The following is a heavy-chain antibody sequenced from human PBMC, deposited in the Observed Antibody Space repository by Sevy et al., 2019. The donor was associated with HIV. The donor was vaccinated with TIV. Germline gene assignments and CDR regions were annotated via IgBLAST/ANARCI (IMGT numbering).Heavy chain of an antibody. CDR2: INARGEIT. V-gene: IGHV3-23*01. J-gene: IGHJ1*01. CDR1: GFTFGNYA. CDR3: ARDRATDSSSCFLDFRP. D-gene: IGHD2-2*01. Sequence: GGSLRLSCTASGFTFGNYAMSWVRQAPGKGLEWVSIINARGEITKDSDSVQGRFTISRDKSKDTLNLQMNSLRVEDTAIYYCARDRATDSSSCFLDFRPWGQGTLVTASS.